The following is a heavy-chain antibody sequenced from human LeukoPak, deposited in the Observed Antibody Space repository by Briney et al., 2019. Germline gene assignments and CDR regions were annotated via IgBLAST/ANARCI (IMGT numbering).Heavy chain of an antibody. CDR1: GFTFDDYA. J-gene: IGHJ6*03. Sequence: PGGSLRLSCAASGFTFDDYAMHWVRQAPGKGLEWVSLISWDGGSTYYADSVKGRFTISRDNSKNSLYLQMNSLRAEDTALYYCAKDSYSSSTSCYTDLDYMDVWGKGTRVTVSS. CDR2: ISWDGGST. V-gene: IGHV3-43D*04. D-gene: IGHD2-2*02. CDR3: AKDSYSSSTSCYTDLDYMDV.